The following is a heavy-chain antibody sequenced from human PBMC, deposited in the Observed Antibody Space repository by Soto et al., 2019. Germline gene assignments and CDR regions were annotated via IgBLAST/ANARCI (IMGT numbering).Heavy chain of an antibody. V-gene: IGHV4-34*01. J-gene: IGHJ4*02. D-gene: IGHD5-12*01. CDR1: GGSFSGYY. Sequence: SETLSLTCAVSGGSFSGYYWSWLRQPPGKGLEWLGEINLSGTTNYNPSLNSRVTMSVETSKNQFSLKVSSVTAADTAVYYCATGGYDSNYWGQGTLVTVSS. CDR3: ATGGYDSNY. CDR2: INLSGTT.